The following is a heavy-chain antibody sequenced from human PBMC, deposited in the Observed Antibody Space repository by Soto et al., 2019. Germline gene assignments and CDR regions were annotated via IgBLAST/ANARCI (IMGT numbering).Heavy chain of an antibody. J-gene: IGHJ4*02. CDR2: INPADSDN. CDR1: GYFFTTYW. CDR3: ARHGTYDGSGSYYLPHY. D-gene: IGHD3-10*01. V-gene: IGHV5-51*01. Sequence: PGESLKISCQSSGYFFTTYWIGWVRQMPGKGLEWMGIINPADSDNRYNPSFRGQVTISADKSISTAYLQWSSLKASDTAMYYCARHGTYDGSGSYYLPHYWGQGTLVTVSS.